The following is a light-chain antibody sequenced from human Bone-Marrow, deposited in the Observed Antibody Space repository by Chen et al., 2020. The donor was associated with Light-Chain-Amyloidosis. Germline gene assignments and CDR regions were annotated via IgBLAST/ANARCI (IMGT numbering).Light chain of an antibody. CDR3: QVCDRSSDRPV. CDR2: DDS. V-gene: IGLV3-21*02. Sequence: SYVLTQPSSVSGAAGPTATTACGGNNIGSTSVHWYHQTPGPAPLLVVYDDSDRPSVIPERLSGSNSGNTATLTISRVEAGDEADYYCQVCDRSSDRPVFGGGTKLTVL. CDR1: NIGSTS. J-gene: IGLJ3*02.